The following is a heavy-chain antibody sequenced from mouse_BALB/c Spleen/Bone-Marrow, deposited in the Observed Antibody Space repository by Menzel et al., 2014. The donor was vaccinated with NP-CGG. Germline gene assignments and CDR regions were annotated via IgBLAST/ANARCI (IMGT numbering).Heavy chain of an antibody. D-gene: IGHD4-1*01. V-gene: IGHV5-12*02. CDR3: ARQLAYAMDY. CDR1: GFTFSDYY. Sequence: EVKLMESGGGLVQPGGSLKLSCATSGFTFSDYYMYWVRQTPEKRLEWVAYITKGGGSTYYPDIVKGRFTISRDNAKNTLYLQMSRLKPEDTAMYYCARQLAYAMDYWGQGTSVTVSS. J-gene: IGHJ4*01. CDR2: ITKGGGST.